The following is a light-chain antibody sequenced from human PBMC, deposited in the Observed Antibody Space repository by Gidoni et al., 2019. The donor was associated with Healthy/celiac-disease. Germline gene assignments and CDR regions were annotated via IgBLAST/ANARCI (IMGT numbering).Light chain of an antibody. CDR1: SSDVGTYNL. CDR3: CSYAGSSIGV. V-gene: IGLV2-23*01. J-gene: IGLJ2*01. Sequence: QSALTQPASGSWSPGQSITIPCTGTSSDVGTYNLFSWYQQHPGKAPKLMIYEGSKGPSGVFDRCSGSKSGNTASLTISGLQAEDEADYECCSYAGSSIGVFGGGTKLTVL. CDR2: EGS.